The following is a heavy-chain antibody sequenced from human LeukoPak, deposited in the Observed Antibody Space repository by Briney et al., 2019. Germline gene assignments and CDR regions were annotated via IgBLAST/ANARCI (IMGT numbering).Heavy chain of an antibody. Sequence: GGSLRLSCAASGFTFSTYGMHWVRQAPGKGLEWGAFIRYDGSNKHYADSVKGRFTISRDNSKNTLYLQMNSLRAEDTAVYYCAKVSIDYYDSSGYYYMDVWGKGTTVTISS. CDR3: AKVSIDYYDSSGYYYMDV. D-gene: IGHD3-22*01. CDR2: IRYDGSNK. V-gene: IGHV3-30*02. J-gene: IGHJ6*03. CDR1: GFTFSTYG.